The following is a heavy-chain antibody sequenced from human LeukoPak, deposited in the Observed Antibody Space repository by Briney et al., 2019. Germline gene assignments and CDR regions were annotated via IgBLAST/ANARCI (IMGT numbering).Heavy chain of an antibody. V-gene: IGHV3-23*01. Sequence: GGSLRLSCTASGFTFSIFAMTWVRQAPGKGLEWVSGISGSGGATYYADSVKGRFTISRDNSKSTLFLQMSSLRAEDTAIYYCAKTDGSGSSYNPSHYWGQGTLVTVSS. CDR2: ISGSGGAT. J-gene: IGHJ4*02. D-gene: IGHD3-10*01. CDR3: AKTDGSGSSYNPSHY. CDR1: GFTFSIFA.